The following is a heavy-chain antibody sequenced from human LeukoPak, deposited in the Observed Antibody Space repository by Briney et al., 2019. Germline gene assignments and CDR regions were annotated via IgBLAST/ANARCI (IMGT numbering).Heavy chain of an antibody. V-gene: IGHV1-69*04. CDR2: IIPILGIA. D-gene: IGHD6-13*01. CDR3: ARASSSWCLPFDY. J-gene: IGHJ4*02. Sequence: ASVKVSCKASGGTFSSYAISWVRQAPGQGLEWMGRIIPILGIANYAQKFQGKVTITADKSTSTAYMELSSLRSEDTAVYYCARASSSWCLPFDYWGQGTLVTVSS. CDR1: GGTFSSYA.